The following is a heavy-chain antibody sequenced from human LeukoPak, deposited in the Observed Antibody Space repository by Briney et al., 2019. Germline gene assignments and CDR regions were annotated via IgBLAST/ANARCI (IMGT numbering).Heavy chain of an antibody. Sequence: SVKVSCKASGGTFSSYAISWVRQAPGQGLEWMGGIIPIFCTANYAQKFQGRVTITADESTSTAYMELSSLRFEDTAVYYCARAQNPDYGDYGLDRYYYYYGMDVWGQGTTATVSS. CDR1: GGTFSSYA. CDR2: IIPIFCTA. J-gene: IGHJ6*02. CDR3: ARAQNPDYGDYGLDRYYYYYGMDV. D-gene: IGHD4-17*01. V-gene: IGHV1-69*13.